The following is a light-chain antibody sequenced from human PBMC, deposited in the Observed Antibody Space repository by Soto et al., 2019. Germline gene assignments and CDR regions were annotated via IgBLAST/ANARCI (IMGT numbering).Light chain of an antibody. J-gene: IGKJ1*01. Sequence: ESVLTQSPGTLSLSPGERATLSCRASQSVTNRYFAWYQQRPGQAPRLLIYGISNRATGIPDRFSGSGSGTDFTLTISRLEPEDFATYYCQQYNTYWTFGQGTRVEIK. CDR2: GIS. CDR1: QSVTNRY. V-gene: IGKV3-20*01. CDR3: QQYNTYWT.